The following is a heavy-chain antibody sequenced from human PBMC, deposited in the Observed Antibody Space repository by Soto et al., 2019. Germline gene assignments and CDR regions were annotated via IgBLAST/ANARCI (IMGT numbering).Heavy chain of an antibody. V-gene: IGHV1-2*04. CDR3: ARAFITGINDAFDI. CDR1: GYTFTGYY. J-gene: IGHJ3*02. D-gene: IGHD1-20*01. CDR2: INPNSGGT. Sequence: GASVKVSCKASGYTFTGYYMHWVRQAPGQGLEWMGWINPNSGGTNYAQKFQGWVTMTRDTSISTAYMELSRLRSDDTAVYYCARAFITGINDAFDIWGQGTMVTVSS.